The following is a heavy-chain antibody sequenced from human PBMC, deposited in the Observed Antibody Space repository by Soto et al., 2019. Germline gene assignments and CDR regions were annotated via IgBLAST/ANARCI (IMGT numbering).Heavy chain of an antibody. V-gene: IGHV4-61*01. Sequence: LSLTCTVSGDSVSSCNYYWTWIRQPPGKGLEWNGSIDFTGSTNYNPSLKRRLTMSIDTSRNLFSLRLDSVTAADTAVYYCGRVPVDTYMIYWSDPWGQGTLVTVSS. CDR1: GDSVSSCNYY. CDR3: GRVPVDTYMIYWSDP. D-gene: IGHD3-16*01. J-gene: IGHJ5*02. CDR2: IDFTGST.